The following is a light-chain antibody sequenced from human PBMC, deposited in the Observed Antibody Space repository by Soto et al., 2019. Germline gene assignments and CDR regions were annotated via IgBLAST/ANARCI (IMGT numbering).Light chain of an antibody. CDR2: GNS. J-gene: IGLJ1*01. V-gene: IGLV1-40*01. CDR3: YSYDSSLSHNYV. Sequence: HSALTHPPSVSGAPWHRVTISFTGSSSNIGADYDVHWYRQLPGASPKLLITGNSYRPSGVPDRFSGSKSGTSAYLAITGLQAEDEADYYCYSYDSSLSHNYVFGTGTKVTVL. CDR1: SSNIGADYD.